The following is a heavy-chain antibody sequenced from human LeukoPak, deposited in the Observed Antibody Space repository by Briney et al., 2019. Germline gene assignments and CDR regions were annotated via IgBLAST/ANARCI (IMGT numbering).Heavy chain of an antibody. J-gene: IGHJ6*03. D-gene: IGHD5-12*01. CDR1: GGSISSYY. CDR2: IYYSGST. V-gene: IGHV4-59*01. CDR3: AAWGGYRYYYYYMDV. Sequence: SETLSLTCTVSGGSISSYYWSWIRQPPGKGLEWIGYIYYSGSTNYNPSLKSRVTISVDTSKNQFSLKLSSVTAADTAVYYCAAWGGYRYYYYYMDVWGKGTTVTVSS.